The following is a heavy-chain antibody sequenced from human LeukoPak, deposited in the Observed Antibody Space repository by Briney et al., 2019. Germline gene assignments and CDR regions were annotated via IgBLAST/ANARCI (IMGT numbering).Heavy chain of an antibody. Sequence: GGSLRLSCAASGFTFSSYAMPWVRQAPGKELEWVAVISYDGSNKYYADSVKGRFTISRDNSKNTLYLQMNSLRAEDTAVYYCARARTSSYTYFDYWGQGTLVTVSS. CDR3: ARARTSSYTYFDY. CDR1: GFTFSSYA. D-gene: IGHD2-2*01. V-gene: IGHV3-30-3*01. CDR2: ISYDGSNK. J-gene: IGHJ4*02.